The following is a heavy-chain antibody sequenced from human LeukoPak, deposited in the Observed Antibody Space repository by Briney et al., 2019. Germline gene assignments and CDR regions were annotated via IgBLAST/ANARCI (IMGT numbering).Heavy chain of an antibody. D-gene: IGHD2-2*01. CDR3: ARGNIVVVPAAITLRVYDMDV. J-gene: IGHJ6*04. CDR1: GGSFSGYY. CDR2: INHSGST. Sequence: PSETLSRTCAVYGGSFSGYYWSWIRQPPGKGLEWIGEINHSGSTNYNPSLKSRVTISVDTSKNQFSLKLSSVTAADTAVYYCARGNIVVVPAAITLRVYDMDVWGKGTTVTVSS. V-gene: IGHV4-34*01.